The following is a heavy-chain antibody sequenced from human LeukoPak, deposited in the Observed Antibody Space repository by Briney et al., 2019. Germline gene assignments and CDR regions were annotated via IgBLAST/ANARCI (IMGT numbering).Heavy chain of an antibody. V-gene: IGHV3-7*03. D-gene: IGHD6-13*01. CDR2: IKQDGSEK. CDR3: AKDRQQLVTNWFDP. J-gene: IGHJ5*02. CDR1: GFTFSDYY. Sequence: PGGSLRLSCAASGFTFSDYYMSWIRQAPGKGLEWVANIKQDGSEKYYVDSVKGRFTISRDNSKNTLYLQMNSLRAEDTAVYYCAKDRQQLVTNWFDPWGQGTLVTVSS.